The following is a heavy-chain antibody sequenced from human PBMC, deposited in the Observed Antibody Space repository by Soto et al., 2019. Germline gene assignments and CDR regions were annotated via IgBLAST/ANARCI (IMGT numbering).Heavy chain of an antibody. CDR1: GGSISSYY. Sequence: QVQLQESGPGLVKPSETLSLTCTVSGGSISSYYWSWIRQPPGKGLEWIGYIYYSGSTNYNPSLKSRVTLSVDTSKNQFSLKLSSVTAADTAVYYCASQYCVGGSCYGGEYYFDYWGQGTLVTVSS. J-gene: IGHJ4*02. CDR3: ASQYCVGGSCYGGEYYFDY. CDR2: IYYSGST. D-gene: IGHD2-15*01. V-gene: IGHV4-59*01.